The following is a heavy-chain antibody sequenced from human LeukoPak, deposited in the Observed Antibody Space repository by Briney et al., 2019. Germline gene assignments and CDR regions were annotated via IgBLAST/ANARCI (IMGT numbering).Heavy chain of an antibody. CDR2: ISGSGGST. CDR1: GFTFSSYA. CDR3: AKMGHDYGDYVSFDY. D-gene: IGHD4-17*01. J-gene: IGHJ4*02. V-gene: IGHV3-23*01. Sequence: GGSLRLSCAASGFTFSSYAMSWVRQAPGKGLEWVSAISGSGGSTYYADSVKGRFTISRDNSKNTLYLEMNSLRAEDTAVYYCAKMGHDYGDYVSFDYWGQGTLVTVSS.